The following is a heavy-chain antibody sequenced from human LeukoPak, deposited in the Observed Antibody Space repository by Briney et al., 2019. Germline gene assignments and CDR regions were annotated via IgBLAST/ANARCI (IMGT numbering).Heavy chain of an antibody. J-gene: IGHJ4*02. Sequence: GGSLRLSCAAPGFTVSSNYMSWVRQAPGKGLEWVSIIYSGGTTSYADSVKGRFTISRDNSKNTLYLQMNSLRAEDTAVYYCARQLGGSGHTGWGQGTLVTVSS. V-gene: IGHV3-53*01. CDR1: GFTVSSNY. CDR2: IYSGGTT. D-gene: IGHD2-15*01. CDR3: ARQLGGSGHTG.